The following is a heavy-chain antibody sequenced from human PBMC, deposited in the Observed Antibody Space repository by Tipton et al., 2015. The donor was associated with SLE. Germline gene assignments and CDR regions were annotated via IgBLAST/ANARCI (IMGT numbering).Heavy chain of an antibody. CDR3: AREEIGAVAHYFDY. Sequence: QSGAEVKKPGASVKVSCKASGYTFTSYAMNWVRQAPGQGLEWMGWINTNTGNPTYAQGFTGRFVFSLDTSVSTAYLQISSLKAEDTAVYYCAREEIGAVAHYFDYWGQGTLVTVSS. CDR1: GYTFTSYA. D-gene: IGHD6-19*01. J-gene: IGHJ4*02. CDR2: INTNTGNP. V-gene: IGHV7-4-1*02.